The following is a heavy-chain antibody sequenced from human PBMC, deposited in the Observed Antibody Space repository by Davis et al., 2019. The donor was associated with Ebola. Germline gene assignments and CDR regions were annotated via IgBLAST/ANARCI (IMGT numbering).Heavy chain of an antibody. CDR3: ARDTRPCGNDCYDDTFDM. CDR2: IHHGGGA. D-gene: IGHD2-21*01. CDR1: GVSITTHF. V-gene: IGHV4-59*11. J-gene: IGHJ3*02. Sequence: PSETLSLTCTVSGVSITTHFWSWIRQPPGKGLEWIGFIHHGGGANSNRSLKSRVTFSIDTSKSQVSLKLTSVTAADTAVYYCARDTRPCGNDCYDDTFDMWGQGTVVIVSS.